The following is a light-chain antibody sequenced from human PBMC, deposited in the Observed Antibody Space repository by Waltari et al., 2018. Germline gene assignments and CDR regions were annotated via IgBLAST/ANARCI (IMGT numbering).Light chain of an antibody. CDR3: QQYNGYPWT. CDR1: QRISSW. V-gene: IGKV1-5*03. Sequence: DIQMTQSPSTLSASVGDRVTITCRASQRISSWLAWFQQKPGKAPNLLIYKASTLESGVPSRFSGSGSGTEFTLTISSLQPDDFATYYCQQYNGYPWTFGQGTKVEIK. CDR2: KAS. J-gene: IGKJ1*01.